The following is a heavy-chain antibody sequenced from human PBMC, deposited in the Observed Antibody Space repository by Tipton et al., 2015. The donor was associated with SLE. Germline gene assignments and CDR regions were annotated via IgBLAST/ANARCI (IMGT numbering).Heavy chain of an antibody. D-gene: IGHD6-19*01. CDR3: AKDESSGWLGGY. J-gene: IGHJ4*02. Sequence: SLRLSRAASGFTFSSYAMSWVRQAPGKGLEWVSAISGSGGSTYYADSVKGRFTISRDNSKNTLYLQMNSLRAEDTAVYYCAKDESSGWLGGYWGQGTLVTVSS. CDR2: ISGSGGST. CDR1: GFTFSSYA. V-gene: IGHV3-23*01.